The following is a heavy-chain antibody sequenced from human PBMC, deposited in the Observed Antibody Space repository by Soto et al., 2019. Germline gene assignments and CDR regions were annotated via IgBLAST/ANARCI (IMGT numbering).Heavy chain of an antibody. J-gene: IGHJ4*02. D-gene: IGHD5-18*01. CDR3: VSARGYGHASVPYS. CDR2: ISYDGGLQ. Sequence: QAQLVESGGGVVQPGRSLRLSCAASGFTFSSYGMHWVRQAPGTGLEWVAVISYDGGLQHYADSVKGRFTISRDSSKNMVLLQMNSLRAEATAVYYCVSARGYGHASVPYSWGQGTLVSVSS. CDR1: GFTFSSYG. V-gene: IGHV3-30*03.